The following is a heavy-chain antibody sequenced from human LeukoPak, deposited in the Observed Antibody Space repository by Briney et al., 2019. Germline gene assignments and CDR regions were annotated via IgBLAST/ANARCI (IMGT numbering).Heavy chain of an antibody. CDR1: GGTFSSYA. Sequence: ASVKVSCKASGGTFSSYAISWVRQAPGQGLEWMGWINTNSGGPNLSQKFQGRVTMTRDMSITAVYMDLSGLRTDDTAVYYCARAGVAGDYYYGLDVWGQGTTVTVSS. CDR2: INTNSGGP. D-gene: IGHD2-15*01. J-gene: IGHJ6*02. V-gene: IGHV1-2*02. CDR3: ARAGVAGDYYYGLDV.